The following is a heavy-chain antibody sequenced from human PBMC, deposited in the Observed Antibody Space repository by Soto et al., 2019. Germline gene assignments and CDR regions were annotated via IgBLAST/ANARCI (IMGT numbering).Heavy chain of an antibody. J-gene: IGHJ6*03. CDR3: ARANPDDGTFYYHYYYMHV. Sequence: GGSLRLSCAASGFTFSDYYMSWIRQAPGKGLEWVSYISSSGSTIYYADSVKGRFTISRDNAKNSLYLQMNSLRAEDTAVYYCARANPDDGTFYYHYYYMHVWCKGTTVTVAS. CDR1: GFTFSDYY. CDR2: ISSSGSTI. V-gene: IGHV3-11*01. D-gene: IGHD1-1*01.